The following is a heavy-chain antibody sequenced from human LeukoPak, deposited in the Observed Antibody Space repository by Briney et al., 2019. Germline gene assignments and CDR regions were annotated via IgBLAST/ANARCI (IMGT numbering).Heavy chain of an antibody. J-gene: IGHJ4*02. D-gene: IGHD3-10*01. Sequence: PGGSLRLSCAASGFTFSSYGMHWVRQAPGKGLEWVAFIRYDGSNKYYADSVKGRFTISRDNSKNTLYLQMNSLRAEDTAVYYCAKDLLHMVRGGGPPGDYWGQGTLVTVSS. V-gene: IGHV3-30*02. CDR3: AKDLLHMVRGGGPPGDY. CDR2: IRYDGSNK. CDR1: GFTFSSYG.